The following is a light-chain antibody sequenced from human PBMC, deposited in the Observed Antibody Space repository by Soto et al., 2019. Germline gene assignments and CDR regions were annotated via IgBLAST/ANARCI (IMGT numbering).Light chain of an antibody. CDR2: GAS. Sequence: EIMLTQSPGTLSLSPRERATISCRASQSVSNNYLPWYQHRPGQAPRLLIYGASTRAPGIPDRFSGSGSATDFTLITRRLEPEEFAVYCCQQYAAAPRAFGQGTPVEV. V-gene: IGKV3-20*01. CDR3: QQYAAAPRA. J-gene: IGKJ1*01. CDR1: QSVSNNY.